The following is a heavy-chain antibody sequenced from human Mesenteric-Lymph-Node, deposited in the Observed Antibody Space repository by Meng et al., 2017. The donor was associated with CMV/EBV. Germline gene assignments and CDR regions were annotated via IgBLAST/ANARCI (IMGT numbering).Heavy chain of an antibody. CDR2: IIPILGIA. Sequence: SVKVSCKASGGTFNSYAISWVRQAPGQGLEWMGGIIPILGIANYAQKFQGRVTITADKSTSTAYMELSSLRSEDTAVYYCARALGLSSSSPEGYWGQGTLVTVSS. J-gene: IGHJ4*02. CDR1: GGTFNSYA. CDR3: ARALGLSSSSPEGY. D-gene: IGHD6-6*01. V-gene: IGHV1-69*10.